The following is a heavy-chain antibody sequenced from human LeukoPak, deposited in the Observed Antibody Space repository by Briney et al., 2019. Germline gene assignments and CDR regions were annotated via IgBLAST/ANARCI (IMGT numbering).Heavy chain of an antibody. V-gene: IGHV3-74*01. CDR1: GFTFSSYW. D-gene: IGHD6-13*01. J-gene: IGHJ5*02. CDR2: ISSDGSST. Sequence: PGGSLRLSCAASGFTFSSYWMHWVRQVPGKGLVWLSRISSDGSSTDYADSVKGRFTISRDNTKNTLYLQMNSLRVEDTAVYYCARVLAAAGSSILRSWGQGTLVTVSA. CDR3: ARVLAAAGSSILRS.